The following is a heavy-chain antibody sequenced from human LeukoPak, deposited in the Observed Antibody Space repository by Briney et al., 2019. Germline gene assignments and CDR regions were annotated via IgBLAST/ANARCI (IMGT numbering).Heavy chain of an antibody. CDR2: IYHSGST. CDR1: GYSISSGYY. CDR3: ARVQVGAMGVRWFDP. D-gene: IGHD1-26*01. Sequence: SDTLSLTCTVSGYSISSGYYWGWIRQPPGKGLEWIGSIYHSGSTYYNPSLKSRVTISVDTSKNQFSLKLSSVTAADTAVYYCARVQVGAMGVRWFDPWGQGTLVTVSS. J-gene: IGHJ5*02. V-gene: IGHV4-38-2*02.